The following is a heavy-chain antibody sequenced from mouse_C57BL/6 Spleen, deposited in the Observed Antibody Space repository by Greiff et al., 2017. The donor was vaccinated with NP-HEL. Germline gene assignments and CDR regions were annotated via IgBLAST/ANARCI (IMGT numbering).Heavy chain of an antibody. CDR1: GFTFSDYG. CDR3: AKSYGSSLGYAMDY. V-gene: IGHV5-17*01. D-gene: IGHD1-1*01. CDR2: ISSGSSTI. J-gene: IGHJ4*01. Sequence: EVQVVESGGGLVKPGGSLKLSCAASGFTFSDYGMHWVRQAPEKGLEWVAYISSGSSTIYYADTVKGRFTISRDNAKNTLFLQMTSLRSEDTAMYYCAKSYGSSLGYAMDYWGQGTSVTVSS.